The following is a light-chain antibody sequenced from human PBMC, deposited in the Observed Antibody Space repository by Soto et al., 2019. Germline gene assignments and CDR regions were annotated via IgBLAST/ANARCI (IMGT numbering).Light chain of an antibody. CDR1: QSVSGRK. V-gene: IGKV3-20*01. CDR3: QQYGGSPVT. Sequence: EIVLTQSPGTLSLSPGERATLSCRASQSVSGRKLAWYQQKPGQAPRLLIYDASSRATGIPDRISGSESGTEFTLTISRLEPEDFAVYYCQQYGGSPVTFGRGTKLEIK. CDR2: DAS. J-gene: IGKJ2*01.